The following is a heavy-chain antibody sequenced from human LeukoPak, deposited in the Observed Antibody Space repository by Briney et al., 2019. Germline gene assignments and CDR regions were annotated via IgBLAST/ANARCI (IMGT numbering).Heavy chain of an antibody. V-gene: IGHV1-46*01. Sequence: ASVKVSCKASGYTFTSYYMHWVRQAPGQGLEWMGITNPSGGSTSYAQKFQGRVTMTRDTSTSTVYMELSSLRSEDTAVYYCARDGPIAARLYYFDYWGQGTLVTVSS. J-gene: IGHJ4*02. D-gene: IGHD6-6*01. CDR2: TNPSGGST. CDR1: GYTFTSYY. CDR3: ARDGPIAARLYYFDY.